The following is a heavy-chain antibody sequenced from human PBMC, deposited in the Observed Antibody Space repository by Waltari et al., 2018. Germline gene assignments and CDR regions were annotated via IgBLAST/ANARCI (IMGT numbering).Heavy chain of an antibody. CDR1: GGSLSSYY. Sequence: QVQLQESGPGLVKPSETLSLTCTVSGGSLSSYYWSWIRQPPGKGLEWIGYIYYSGSTNYNPSLKSRVTISVDTSKNQFSLKLSSVTAADTAVYYCARDPLPSGYYYAGWFDPWGQGTLVTVSS. CDR3: ARDPLPSGYYYAGWFDP. J-gene: IGHJ5*02. CDR2: IYYSGST. V-gene: IGHV4-59*01. D-gene: IGHD3-22*01.